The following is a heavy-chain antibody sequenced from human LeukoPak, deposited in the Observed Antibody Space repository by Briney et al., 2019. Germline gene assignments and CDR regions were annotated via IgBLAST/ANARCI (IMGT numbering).Heavy chain of an antibody. D-gene: IGHD1-26*01. J-gene: IGHJ3*02. V-gene: IGHV4-59*01. CDR1: GGSISGYY. CDR3: ARGGSLVGTTPHDTFDI. Sequence: SETLSLTCTVSGGSISGYYWSWIRQPPGKGLEWIGYIYYSGSTNYNPSLKSRVAISVDTSKNQVSLRLSSVTAADTAVYYCARGGSLVGTTPHDTFDIWGQGTVVTVS. CDR2: IYYSGST.